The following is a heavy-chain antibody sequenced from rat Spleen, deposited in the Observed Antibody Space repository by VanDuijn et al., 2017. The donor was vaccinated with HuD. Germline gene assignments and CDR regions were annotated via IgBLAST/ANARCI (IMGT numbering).Heavy chain of an antibody. D-gene: IGHD4-3*01. J-gene: IGHJ2*01. CDR1: GFNFNDYW. V-gene: IGHV4-2*01. Sequence: EVKLVESGGGLVQPGGSLKLSCAASGFNFNDYWMGWVRQAPGKGLEWIGEINQDSSITKYSPSLKDRLTVSRDNAQNTLYLQMIKLGSEDTAIYYCVRERFGVEGWGQGVMVTVSS. CDR3: VRERFGVEG. CDR2: INQDSSIT.